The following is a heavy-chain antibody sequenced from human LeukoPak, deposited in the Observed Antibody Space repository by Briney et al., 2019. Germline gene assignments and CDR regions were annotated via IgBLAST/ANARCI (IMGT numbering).Heavy chain of an antibody. CDR3: ARSRSAVVPAAIPPSRFDY. J-gene: IGHJ4*02. V-gene: IGHV3-7*01. D-gene: IGHD2-2*02. CDR2: IQQDGSEK. CDR1: GFTFGSYW. Sequence: GGSLRLSCAASGFTFGSYWMSWVRQVPGKGLEWVANIQQDGSEKYYVDSVKGRFTISRDNAKNSLYLQMNSLRAEDTAVYYCARSRSAVVPAAIPPSRFDYWGQGTLVTVSS.